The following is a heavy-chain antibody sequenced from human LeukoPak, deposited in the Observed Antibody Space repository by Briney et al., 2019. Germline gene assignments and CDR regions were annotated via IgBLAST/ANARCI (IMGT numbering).Heavy chain of an antibody. D-gene: IGHD6-19*01. CDR2: INHSGST. V-gene: IGHV4-34*01. CDR1: GGSFSGYY. J-gene: IGHJ4*03. Sequence: PSETLSPTCAVYGGSFSGYYWSWIRQPPGKGLEWIGEINHSGSTNYNPSLKSRITISVDTSNNDFSLNVRSVTAADTAVYYCARVLIDSSGWYHFDSWGQGTTVTVSS. CDR3: ARVLIDSSGWYHFDS.